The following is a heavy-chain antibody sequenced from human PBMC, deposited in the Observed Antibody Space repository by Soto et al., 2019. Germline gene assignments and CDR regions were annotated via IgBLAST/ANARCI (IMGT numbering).Heavy chain of an antibody. D-gene: IGHD3-22*01. V-gene: IGHV3-33*01. J-gene: IGHJ5*02. Sequence: QVQLVESGGGVVQPGRSLRLSCAASGFTFSSYGMHWVRQAPGKGLEWVAVIWYDGSNKYYADSVKGRFTISRDNSKNTLYLQMNSLRAEDTAVYYCAREDSSGYYNWFDPWGQGTLVTVSS. CDR1: GFTFSSYG. CDR3: AREDSSGYYNWFDP. CDR2: IWYDGSNK.